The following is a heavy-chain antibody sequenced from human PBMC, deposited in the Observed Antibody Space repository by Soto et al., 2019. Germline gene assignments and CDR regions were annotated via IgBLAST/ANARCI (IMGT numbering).Heavy chain of an antibody. V-gene: IGHV4-61*01. Sequence: QVQLQESGPGLVKPSETLSLTCTVSGGSVSSGSYYWSWIRQPPGKGLEWIGYIYYSGSTNYNPSLKSRVTISVDTTKNQFSLKLSSVTAADTAVYYCARGVVTRYIWFDPWGQGTLVTVSS. CDR3: ARGVVTRYIWFDP. J-gene: IGHJ5*02. CDR1: GGSVSSGSYY. CDR2: IYYSGST. D-gene: IGHD2-21*02.